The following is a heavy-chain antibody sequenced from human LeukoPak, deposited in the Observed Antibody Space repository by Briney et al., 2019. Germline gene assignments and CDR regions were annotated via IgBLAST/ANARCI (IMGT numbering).Heavy chain of an antibody. CDR2: ISYDGSNK. D-gene: IGHD3-10*01. V-gene: IGHV3-30*03. CDR3: ARNPSTVVRGADY. CDR1: GFTFSSYG. Sequence: PGGSLRLSCAASGFTFSSYGMHWVRQAPGKGLEWVAVISYDGSNKYYADSVKGRFTISRDNSKNTLYLQMNSLRAEDTAVYYCARNPSTVVRGADYWAQGTLVTVSS. J-gene: IGHJ4*02.